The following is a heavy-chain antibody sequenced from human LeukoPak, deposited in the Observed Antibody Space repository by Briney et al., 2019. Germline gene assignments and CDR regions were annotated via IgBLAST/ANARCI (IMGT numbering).Heavy chain of an antibody. CDR1: GGSISSYY. Sequence: PSETLSLTCTASGGSISSYYWSWLRQPPGKGLEWIGYIYYSGSTNYNPSLESRVTISLDTSKNQFSLKLSSVTAADTAVYYCARSFAGGSGYSYFDYWGQGTLVTVSS. CDR2: IYYSGST. CDR3: ARSFAGGSGYSYFDY. V-gene: IGHV4-59*08. D-gene: IGHD3-3*01. J-gene: IGHJ4*02.